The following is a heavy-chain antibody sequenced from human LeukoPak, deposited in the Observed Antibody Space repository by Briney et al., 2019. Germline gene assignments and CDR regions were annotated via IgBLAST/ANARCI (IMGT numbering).Heavy chain of an antibody. CDR2: IYYSGST. CDR3: ARLEVSGYSYGSFDY. D-gene: IGHD5-18*01. Sequence: SETLPLTCTVSGGSISSYYWSWIRQPPGKGLEWIGYIYYSGSTNYNPSLKSRVTISVDTSKNQFSLKLSSVTAADTAVYYCARLEVSGYSYGSFDYWGQGTLVTVSS. J-gene: IGHJ4*02. V-gene: IGHV4-59*08. CDR1: GGSISSYY.